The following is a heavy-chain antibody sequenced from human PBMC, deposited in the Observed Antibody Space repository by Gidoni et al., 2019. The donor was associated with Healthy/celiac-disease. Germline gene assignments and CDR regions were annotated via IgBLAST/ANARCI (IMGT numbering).Heavy chain of an antibody. CDR3: ARDHYGSGSYYNYDAFDI. V-gene: IGHV3-21*01. D-gene: IGHD3-10*01. CDR1: GFTFSSYS. CDR2: ISSSSSYI. J-gene: IGHJ3*02. Sequence: EVQLVESGGGLVKPGGSLRLSCAASGFTFSSYSMNWVRQAPGKGLEWVSSISSSSSYIYYADSVKGRFTISRDNAKNSLYLQMNSLRAEDTAVYYCARDHYGSGSYYNYDAFDIWGQGTMVTVSS.